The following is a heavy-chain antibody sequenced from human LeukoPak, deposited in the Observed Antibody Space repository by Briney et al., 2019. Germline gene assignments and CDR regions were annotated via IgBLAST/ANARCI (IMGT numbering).Heavy chain of an antibody. CDR2: INHSGYT. CDR1: GVSFNDYY. CDR3: TRMTTGHDY. Sequence: SETLSLTCAVSGVSFNDYYWSWVRQTPGRGLEWIGEINHSGYTNDSPSLKSRVTLSIDTSRKQFSLNLGSVTVADTGIYYCTRMTTGHDYWGQGTLVTVSS. V-gene: IGHV4-34*01. J-gene: IGHJ4*02. D-gene: IGHD4-17*01.